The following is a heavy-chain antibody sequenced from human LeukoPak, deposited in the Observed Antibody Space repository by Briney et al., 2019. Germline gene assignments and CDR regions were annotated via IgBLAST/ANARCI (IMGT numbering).Heavy chain of an antibody. J-gene: IGHJ4*02. CDR2: INHSGST. D-gene: IGHD3-16*01. CDR1: GGSFSGYY. CDR3: ARLRSGGGPDY. Sequence: PSETLSLTCAVYGGSFSGYYWSWIRQPPGKGLEWIGEINHSGSTNYNPSLKSRVTISVDTSKNQFSLKLSSVTAADTAVYYCARLRSGGGPDYWGQGTLVTVSS. V-gene: IGHV4-34*01.